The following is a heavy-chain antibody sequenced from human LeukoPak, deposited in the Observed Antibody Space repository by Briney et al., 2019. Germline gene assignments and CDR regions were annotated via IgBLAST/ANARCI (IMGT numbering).Heavy chain of an antibody. CDR2: IHYSGSS. J-gene: IGHJ4*02. CDR3: VRHISANTGYFDS. Sequence: SETLSLTCTISDGSVSSGTYYWGWIRQSPGKGLEWIGSIHYSGSSYYNPSLKSRAAIFVDTSRDQVSMDLSYVTAADTALFYCVRHISANTGYFDSCGQGTLVTVSS. CDR1: DGSVSSGTYY. V-gene: IGHV4-39*01.